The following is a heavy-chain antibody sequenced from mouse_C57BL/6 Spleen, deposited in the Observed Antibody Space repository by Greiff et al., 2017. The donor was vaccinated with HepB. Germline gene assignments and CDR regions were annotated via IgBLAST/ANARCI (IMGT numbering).Heavy chain of an antibody. J-gene: IGHJ3*01. D-gene: IGHD1-1*01. CDR2: IDPSDSET. V-gene: IGHV1-52*01. Sequence: VQLQQPGAELVRPGSSVKLSCKASGYTFTSYWMHWVKQRPIQGLEWIGNIDPSDSETNYNQKFKDKATLTVDKSSSTAYMQLSSLTSEDSAVYYSGRCGYYGSSWFAYWGQGTLVTVSA. CDR3: GRCGYYGSSWFAY. CDR1: GYTFTSYW.